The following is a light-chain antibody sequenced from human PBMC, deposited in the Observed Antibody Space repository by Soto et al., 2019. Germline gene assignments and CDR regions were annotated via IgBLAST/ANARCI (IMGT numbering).Light chain of an antibody. J-gene: IGLJ2*01. Sequence: QLVLTQSPSASASLGASVKLTCTLSSGHNNYAIAWHQQQPDKGPRYLMKLNSDGSHSKGDRIPDRFSGSSSGTERHLTISSLQSEDEADYYCQTWGTAIHDVVFGGGTKLTVL. V-gene: IGLV4-69*01. CDR1: SGHNNYA. CDR2: LNSDGSH. CDR3: QTWGTAIHDVV.